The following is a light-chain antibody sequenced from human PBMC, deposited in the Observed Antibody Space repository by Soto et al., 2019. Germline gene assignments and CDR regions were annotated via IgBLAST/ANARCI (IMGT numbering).Light chain of an antibody. CDR2: QDS. J-gene: IGLJ1*01. CDR1: KLGDKY. Sequence: YELTQPPSVSVSPGQTASITCSGDKLGDKYASWYQQKPGQSPVLVIYQDSKRPSGIPERFSGSNSGNTATLTISGTQAMDEADYYCQAWDSSTYVFGTGTKLTVL. V-gene: IGLV3-1*01. CDR3: QAWDSSTYV.